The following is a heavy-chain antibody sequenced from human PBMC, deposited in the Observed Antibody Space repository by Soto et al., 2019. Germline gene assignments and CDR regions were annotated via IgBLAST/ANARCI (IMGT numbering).Heavy chain of an antibody. CDR1: GYTFTSYY. CDR2: INPSGGST. D-gene: IGHD6-13*01. V-gene: IGHV1-46*01. CDR3: ARDSAIAAAGTFSDY. J-gene: IGHJ4*02. Sequence: QVQLVQSGAEVKKPGASVKVSCKASGYTFTSYYMHWVRQVPGQGLEWMGIINPSGGSTSYAQKFQGRVTMTRDTSTSTVYMELSSLRSEDTAVYYCARDSAIAAAGTFSDYWGQGTLVTVSS.